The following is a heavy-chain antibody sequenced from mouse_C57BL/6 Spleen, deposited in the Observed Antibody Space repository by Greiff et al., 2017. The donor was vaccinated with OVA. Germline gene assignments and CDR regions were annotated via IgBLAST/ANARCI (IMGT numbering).Heavy chain of an antibody. Sequence: EVQLVESGGGLVQPGGSMKLSCVASGFTFSNSWMNWVRQSPEQGLEWVAQIRLTSDNYATPYAESVKGRFTISRDDSKNSVYLQMSNLRAEDTGIYYCAGESRNYFDYWGQGTTLTVSS. J-gene: IGHJ2*01. CDR2: IRLTSDNYAT. CDR3: AGESRNYFDY. V-gene: IGHV6-3*01. CDR1: GFTFSNSW.